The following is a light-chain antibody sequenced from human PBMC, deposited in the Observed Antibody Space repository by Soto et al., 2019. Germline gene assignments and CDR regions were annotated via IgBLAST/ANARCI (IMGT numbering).Light chain of an antibody. V-gene: IGKV1-8*01. J-gene: IGKJ1*01. CDR2: AAS. Sequence: TSVTRSPSSCSASPGDIVTIPGGPSQGISRSLAWYQQHPGKAPKILIYAASTLQSGDPSRFIGSESGTDFTLTITWLQSEDFATYYCQQYYSYPWTFVQGTKVDIK. CDR1: QGISRS. CDR3: QQYYSYPWT.